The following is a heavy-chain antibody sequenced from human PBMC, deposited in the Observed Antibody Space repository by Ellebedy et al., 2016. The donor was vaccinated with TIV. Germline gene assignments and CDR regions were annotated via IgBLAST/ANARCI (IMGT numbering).Heavy chain of an antibody. D-gene: IGHD3-10*01. J-gene: IGHJ4*02. CDR1: GYSFTNYW. CDR3: ARHPYGSGTYYSPYFDY. CDR2: IDPTDSYT. V-gene: IGHV5-10-1*01. Sequence: GESLKISCKGSGYSFTNYWISWVRQMPGKGLEWMGKIDPTDSYTNYSPSFQGHVTISAGKSISTAYLQWSSLKASDTAMYYCARHPYGSGTYYSPYFDYWGQGTLVAVSS.